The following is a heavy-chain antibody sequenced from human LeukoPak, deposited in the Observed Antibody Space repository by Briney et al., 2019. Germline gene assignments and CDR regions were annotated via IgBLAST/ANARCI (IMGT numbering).Heavy chain of an antibody. V-gene: IGHV3-23*01. J-gene: IGHJ3*02. Sequence: GGSLRLSCAASGFTFSSYSMNWVRQAPGKGLEWVSAISGSGGSTYYADSVKGRFTISRDNSKNTLYLQMNSLRAEDTAVYYCAKLEGDILTGYYDAFDIWGQGTMVTVSS. CDR2: ISGSGGST. CDR3: AKLEGDILTGYYDAFDI. CDR1: GFTFSSYS. D-gene: IGHD3-9*01.